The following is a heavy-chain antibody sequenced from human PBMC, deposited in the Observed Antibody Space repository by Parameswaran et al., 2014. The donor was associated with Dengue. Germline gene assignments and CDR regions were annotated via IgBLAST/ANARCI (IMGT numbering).Heavy chain of an antibody. CDR1: GYTFTGYY. CDR2: INPNSGGT. V-gene: IGHV1-2*02. D-gene: IGHD3-9*01. J-gene: IGHJ6*02. Sequence: PGASVKVSCKASGYTFTGYYMHWVRQAPGQGLEWMGWINPNSGGTNYAQKFQGRVTMTRDTSISTAYMELSRLRSDDTAVYYCARGPVGYYDILTGYSPTNYYYYGMDVWGQGTTVTVSS. CDR3: ARGPVGYYDILTGYSPTNYYYYGMDV.